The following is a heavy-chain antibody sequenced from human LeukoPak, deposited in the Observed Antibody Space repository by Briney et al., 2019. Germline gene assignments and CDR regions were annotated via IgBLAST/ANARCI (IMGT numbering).Heavy chain of an antibody. V-gene: IGHV3-23*01. Sequence: AGGSLRLSCAASGFTLRRYARSWVRQAPGKGLEWVSGISGRGVSTYYAASVKGRFTISRDNSKHTLYLQLNSLRAEDTALYYCPKDSSYTVYDAFDIWGQGTMVTVSS. D-gene: IGHD4-17*01. J-gene: IGHJ3*02. CDR3: PKDSSYTVYDAFDI. CDR1: GFTLRRYA. CDR2: ISGRGVST.